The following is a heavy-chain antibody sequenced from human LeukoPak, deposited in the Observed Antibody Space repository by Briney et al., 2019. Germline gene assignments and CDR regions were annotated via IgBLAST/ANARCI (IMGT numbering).Heavy chain of an antibody. D-gene: IGHD3-16*01. Sequence: SQTLSLTCAISGDSFSSSSAAWNWIRQSPSIGLEWLGRTYYRSKWFNDYAASVKSRITINPDTSKNQISLQLNSVTPEDTAVYYCAREWGDFDAFDIWGQGTVVTVSS. CDR2: TYYRSKWFN. CDR1: GDSFSSSSAA. V-gene: IGHV6-1*01. CDR3: AREWGDFDAFDI. J-gene: IGHJ3*02.